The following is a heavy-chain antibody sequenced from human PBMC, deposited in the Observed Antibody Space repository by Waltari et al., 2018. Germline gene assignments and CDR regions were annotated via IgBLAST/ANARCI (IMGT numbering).Heavy chain of an antibody. D-gene: IGHD3-22*01. CDR1: GFTFSTYA. CDR2: LAYTGDNT. CDR3: AKAHYDSSGYFSDFDY. J-gene: IGHJ4*02. V-gene: IGHV3-23*01. Sequence: EVQLLESGGGLVQPGGSLRLSCVASGFTFSTYAMSWVRQAPGKGLDLVSTLAYTGDNTHYADSAKGRFTISRDISKRTLYLHMNSLRAEDTAVYYCAKAHYDSSGYFSDFDYWGQGTRVTVSS.